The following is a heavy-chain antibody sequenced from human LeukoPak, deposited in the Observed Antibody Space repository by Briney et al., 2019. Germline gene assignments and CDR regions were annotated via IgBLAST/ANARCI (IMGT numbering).Heavy chain of an antibody. CDR3: ARNLYYYGSGSYNLFDY. V-gene: IGHV1-18*01. Sequence: GASVKVSCKASGYTFTSYGISWVRQAPGQGLEWMGWISAYNGNTNYAQKLQGRVTMTTDTSTSTAYMELRGLRSDDTAVYYCARNLYYYGSGSYNLFDYWGQGTLVTVSS. J-gene: IGHJ4*02. CDR1: GYTFTSYG. CDR2: ISAYNGNT. D-gene: IGHD3-10*01.